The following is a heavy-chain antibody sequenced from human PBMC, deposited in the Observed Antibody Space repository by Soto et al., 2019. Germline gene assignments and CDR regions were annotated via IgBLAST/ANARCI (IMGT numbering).Heavy chain of an antibody. J-gene: IGHJ4*02. D-gene: IGHD2-15*01. Sequence: SETLSLTCAVYGGSFSGYYWSWIRQPPGKGLEWIGEINHSGSTNYNPSLKSRVTISVDTSKNQFSLKLSSVTAADTAVYYCARRSRVVAAPSQPSYYFDYWGQGTLVTVSS. CDR1: GGSFSGYY. CDR2: INHSGST. V-gene: IGHV4-34*01. CDR3: ARRSRVVAAPSQPSYYFDY.